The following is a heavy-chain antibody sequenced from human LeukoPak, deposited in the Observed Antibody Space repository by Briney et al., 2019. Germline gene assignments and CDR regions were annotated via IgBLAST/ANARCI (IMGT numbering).Heavy chain of an antibody. CDR3: AREGKTYYYDSSGYYYYYYMDV. D-gene: IGHD3-22*01. CDR2: ISAYNGNT. Sequence: ASVKVPCKASGYTFTSYGISWVRQAPGQGLEWMGWISAYNGNTNYAQKLQGRVTMTTDTSTSTAYMELRSLRSDDTAVYYCAREGKTYYYDSSGYYYYYYMDVWGKGTSVTVSS. CDR1: GYTFTSYG. V-gene: IGHV1-18*01. J-gene: IGHJ6*03.